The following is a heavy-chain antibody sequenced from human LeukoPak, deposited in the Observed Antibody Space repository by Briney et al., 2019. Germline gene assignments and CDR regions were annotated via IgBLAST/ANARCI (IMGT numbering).Heavy chain of an antibody. D-gene: IGHD3-10*01. Sequence: ASVKVSCKASGYTFTGYYMHWVRQAPGQGLEWTGWINPNSGGTNYAQKFQGRVTMTRDTSISTAYMELSRLRSDDTAVYYCARSTYYGPGSYYTTHNWFDPWGQGTLVTVSS. CDR2: INPNSGGT. J-gene: IGHJ5*02. CDR3: ARSTYYGPGSYYTTHNWFDP. CDR1: GYTFTGYY. V-gene: IGHV1-2*02.